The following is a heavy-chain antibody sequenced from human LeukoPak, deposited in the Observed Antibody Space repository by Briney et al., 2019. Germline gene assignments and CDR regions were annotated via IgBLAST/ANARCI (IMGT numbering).Heavy chain of an antibody. CDR3: ARMGATKDYYYGMDV. V-gene: IGHV4-59*01. CDR2: IYYSGST. D-gene: IGHD1-26*01. Sequence: SETLSLTCTVSGGSISSYYWSWIRQPPGKGLEWIGYIYYSGSTNYNPSLKSRVTISVDTSKNQFSLKLSSVTAADTAVYHCARMGATKDYYYGMDVWGQGTTVTVSS. CDR1: GGSISSYY. J-gene: IGHJ6*02.